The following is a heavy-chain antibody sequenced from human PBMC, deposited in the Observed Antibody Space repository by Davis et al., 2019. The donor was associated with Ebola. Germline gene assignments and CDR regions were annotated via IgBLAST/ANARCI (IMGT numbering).Heavy chain of an antibody. Sequence: GESLKISCAASGFTFSSYAMHWVRQAPGKGLEWVAVISYDGSNKYYADSVKGRFTISRDNSKNTLYLQMNSLRAEDTAVYYCARVSSGWYLDYWGQGTLVTVSS. V-gene: IGHV3-30-3*01. D-gene: IGHD6-19*01. CDR1: GFTFSSYA. CDR3: ARVSSGWYLDY. CDR2: ISYDGSNK. J-gene: IGHJ4*02.